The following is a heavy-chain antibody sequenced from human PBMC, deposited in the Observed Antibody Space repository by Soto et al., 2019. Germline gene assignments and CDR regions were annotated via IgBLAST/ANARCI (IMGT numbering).Heavy chain of an antibody. V-gene: IGHV1-18*01. J-gene: IGHJ4*02. Sequence: QVQLVQSGAEVKKPGASVKVSCTTSGYTFTNFGISWVRQAPGQGLEWMGWISTYNGNTNYAQKFQGSVTITSDTSTSTAYLELSSLRPADTAVYYCARGGTPSDYWGQGTLVTVSS. CDR2: ISTYNGNT. D-gene: IGHD3-16*01. CDR1: GYTFTNFG. CDR3: ARGGTPSDY.